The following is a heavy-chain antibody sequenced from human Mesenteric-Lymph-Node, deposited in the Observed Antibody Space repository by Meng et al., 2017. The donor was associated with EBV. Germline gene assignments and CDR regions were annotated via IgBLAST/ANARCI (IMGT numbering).Heavy chain of an antibody. V-gene: IGHV2-5*02. J-gene: IGHJ4*02. CDR3: AHRRREDTGYHSAFHD. CDR2: IYWDDDE. D-gene: IGHD5-12*01. CDR1: GFSLTTSGVR. Sequence: QITLKESGPTLVKPTXTLTLAXSFSGFSLTTSGVRVGWVRQPPGKALEWLALIYWDDDERYSPSLKNRPTVTKDTAKNQVVLTMTNMDPADTGTYYCAHRRREDTGYHSAFHDWGPGILVTVSS.